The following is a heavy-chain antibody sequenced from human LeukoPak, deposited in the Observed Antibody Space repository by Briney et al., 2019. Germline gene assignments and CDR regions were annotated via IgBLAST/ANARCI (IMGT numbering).Heavy chain of an antibody. J-gene: IGHJ4*02. Sequence: GGSLRLSCAASGFTFSSYSINWVRQAPGKGLEWVSSISSSSSYIYYADSVKGRFTISRDNAKNSLYLQMNSLRAEDTAVYYCARARPSMWIDYWGQGTLVTVSS. CDR1: GFTFSSYS. CDR2: ISSSSSYI. D-gene: IGHD5-12*01. CDR3: ARARPSMWIDY. V-gene: IGHV3-21*01.